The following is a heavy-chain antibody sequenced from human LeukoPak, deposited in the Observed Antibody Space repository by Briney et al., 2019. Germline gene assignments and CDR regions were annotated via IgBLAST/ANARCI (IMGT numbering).Heavy chain of an antibody. CDR2: IWYDGSNK. Sequence: GRSLRLSCAASGFTFSSYGMHWVRQAPGKGLEWVAVIWYDGSNKYYADSVKGRFTISRDNSKNTLYLQMNSLRAEDTAVYYCARDTCSSISCRNYYGMDVWGQGTTVTVSS. V-gene: IGHV3-33*01. CDR1: GFTFSSYG. CDR3: ARDTCSSISCRNYYGMDV. J-gene: IGHJ6*02. D-gene: IGHD2-2*01.